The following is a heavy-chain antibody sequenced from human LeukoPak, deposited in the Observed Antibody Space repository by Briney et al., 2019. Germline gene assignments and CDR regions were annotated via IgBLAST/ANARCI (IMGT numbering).Heavy chain of an antibody. J-gene: IGHJ5*02. CDR2: ISGTGNNI. CDR1: GFTFSGYT. V-gene: IGHV3-48*01. CDR3: ARDDPSVGDYDGAWIDP. Sequence: PGGSLRLSCAASGFTFSGYTMNWLRQAPGNGLEWIAYISGTGNNIYYADSVKGRFTVSRDNAKNSLFLQMNSLTVEDTAVYYCARDDPSVGDYDGAWIDPWGQGVLVTVSS. D-gene: IGHD4-17*01.